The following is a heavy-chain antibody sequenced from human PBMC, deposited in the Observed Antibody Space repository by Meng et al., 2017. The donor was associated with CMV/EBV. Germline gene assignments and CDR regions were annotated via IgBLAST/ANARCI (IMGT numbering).Heavy chain of an antibody. J-gene: IGHJ5*02. CDR2: INHSGST. CDR3: ARGGNWFDP. V-gene: IGHV4-34*01. Sequence: QGPLQRWGAGLLKPSGTLSLTCAVYGGSFSGYYWSWIRQPPGKGLEWIGEINHSGSTNYNPSLKSRVTISVDTSKNQFSLKLSSVTAADTAVYYCARGGNWFDPWGQGTLVTVSS. CDR1: GGSFSGYY.